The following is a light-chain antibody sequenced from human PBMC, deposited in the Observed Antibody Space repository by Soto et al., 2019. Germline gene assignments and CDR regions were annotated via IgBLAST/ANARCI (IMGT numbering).Light chain of an antibody. CDR1: QSISSW. J-gene: IGKJ1*01. Sequence: DIQMTQSPSTLSASVGDRVTITCRASQSISSWLAWYQQRPGKAPKLLIYKASSLESGVPSRFSGSGSGTEFTLTISSLQADDSATYYCQQYDNGWTFGQGTKVEIK. V-gene: IGKV1-5*03. CDR3: QQYDNGWT. CDR2: KAS.